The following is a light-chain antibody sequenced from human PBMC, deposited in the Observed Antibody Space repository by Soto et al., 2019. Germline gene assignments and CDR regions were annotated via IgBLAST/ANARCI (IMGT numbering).Light chain of an antibody. CDR1: QSVSNNY. CDR2: GAS. CDR3: QQYGSSGT. Sequence: VVSHSLGTLYLSPAARATLFCRASQSVSNNYLAWYQQKPGQAPRLLIYGASNRATGIPDRFSGSGSGTDFTLTISRLEPEDFAVYYCQQYGSSGTFGQGTKVDIK. J-gene: IGKJ1*01. V-gene: IGKV3-20*01.